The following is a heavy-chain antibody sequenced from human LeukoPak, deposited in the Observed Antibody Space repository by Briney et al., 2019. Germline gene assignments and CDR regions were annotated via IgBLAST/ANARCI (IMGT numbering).Heavy chain of an antibody. D-gene: IGHD3-3*01. Sequence: GGSLRLSCAASGFTFNNAWMNWVRQAAGKGLEWVGRIKSKTDGGTTDYAAPVKGRFTISRDDSKNTLYLQMNSLKTEDTAVYYCTRENHDFWSGYYFDYWGQGTLVTVSS. J-gene: IGHJ4*02. V-gene: IGHV3-15*07. CDR3: TRENHDFWSGYYFDY. CDR2: IKSKTDGGTT. CDR1: GFTFNNAW.